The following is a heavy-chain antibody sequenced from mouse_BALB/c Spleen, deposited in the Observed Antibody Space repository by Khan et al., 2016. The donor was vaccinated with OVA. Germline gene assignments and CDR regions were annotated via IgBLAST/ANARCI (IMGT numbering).Heavy chain of an antibody. V-gene: IGHV1-69*02. J-gene: IGHJ4*01. CDR3: ARDQYGNYCDAMDY. Sequence: QVQLKQSGAELVKPGAPVKLSCKASGYTFTSYWMNWVKQRPGRGLEWIGRIDPSDSETHYNQKFKDKATLTVDKSSSTAYIQLSSLTSEDSAVYYCARDQYGNYCDAMDYWGQGTSVTVSS. CDR2: IDPSDSET. D-gene: IGHD2-10*02. CDR1: GYTFTSYW.